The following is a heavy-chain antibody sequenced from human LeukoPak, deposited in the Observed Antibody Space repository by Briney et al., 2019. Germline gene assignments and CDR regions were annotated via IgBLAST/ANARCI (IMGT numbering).Heavy chain of an antibody. CDR3: ARDVSSSRY. CDR1: GFTFSSYA. D-gene: IGHD6-13*01. J-gene: IGHJ4*02. V-gene: IGHV3-21*01. Sequence: GGSLRLSCAASGFTFSSYAMSWVRQAPGKGLEWVSSISSSSSYIYYADSVKGRFTISRDNAKNSLYLQMNSLRAEDTAVYYCARDVSSSRYWGQGTLVTVSS. CDR2: ISSSSSYI.